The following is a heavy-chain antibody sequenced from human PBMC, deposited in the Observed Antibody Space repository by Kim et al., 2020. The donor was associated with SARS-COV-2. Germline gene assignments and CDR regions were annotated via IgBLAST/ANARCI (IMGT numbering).Heavy chain of an antibody. V-gene: IGHV1-46*01. CDR2: INPRDGTT. J-gene: IGHJ3*02. CDR3: ARDGSSGWGAFDI. D-gene: IGHD6-19*01. CDR1: GYIFTTFY. Sequence: ASVKVSCKASGYIFTTFYMHWVRQAPGQGLEWMGIINPRDGTTTYAQKFQGRVTKTRDTSASTVYMELSSLTSEDTAVYSCARDGSSGWGAFDIWGQGTM.